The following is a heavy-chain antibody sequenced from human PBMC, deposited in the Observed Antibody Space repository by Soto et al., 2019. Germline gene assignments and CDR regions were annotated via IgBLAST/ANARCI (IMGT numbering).Heavy chain of an antibody. D-gene: IGHD4-17*01. CDR1: GFSLSTSGVG. CDR2: LHWDDTK. V-gene: IGHV2-5*02. Sequence: SGPTLVNPTQTLTLTRTFSGFSLSTSGVGVGWIRQPPGKALEWLALLHWDDTKRYSPSLKNRVTITKDTSKNQVVLTMINMDPVDTATYYCAHRQTTNSWYNWFDSWGQGALVTVSS. J-gene: IGHJ5*01. CDR3: AHRQTTNSWYNWFDS.